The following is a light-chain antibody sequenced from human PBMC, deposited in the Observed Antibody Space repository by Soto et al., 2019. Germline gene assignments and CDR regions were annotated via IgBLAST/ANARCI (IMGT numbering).Light chain of an antibody. CDR3: QQLRSYPST. J-gene: IGKJ3*01. CDR2: AAS. Sequence: IQVTQSPSSLSASVGDRVTITCRASQDISSYLAWYQQKPGKAPTLLIYAASTLQSGVPSRFSGSGFGTDFTLTISSLQAEAFASYYCQQLRSYPSTLGRGTNVDIK. CDR1: QDISSY. V-gene: IGKV1-9*01.